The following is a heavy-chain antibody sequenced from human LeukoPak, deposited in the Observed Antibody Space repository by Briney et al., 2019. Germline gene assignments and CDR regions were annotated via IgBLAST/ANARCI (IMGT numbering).Heavy chain of an antibody. CDR3: VRVRGDYYFDY. CDR1: GFTFGSYW. D-gene: IGHD2-21*02. Sequence: GGSLRLSCAASGFTFGSYWMNWVRQAPGKGLEWVANIKQAGTEKYYVDSVKGRSTISRDNAKNSLFLQMNSLRAEDTAVYFCVRVRGDYYFDYWGQGTLVTVSS. CDR2: IKQAGTEK. J-gene: IGHJ4*02. V-gene: IGHV3-7*04.